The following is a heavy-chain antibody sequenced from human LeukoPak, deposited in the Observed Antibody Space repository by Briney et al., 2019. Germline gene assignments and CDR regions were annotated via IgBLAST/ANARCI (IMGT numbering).Heavy chain of an antibody. CDR1: GGSISSYY. D-gene: IGHD5-18*01. Sequence: NPSETLSLSCTVSGGSISSYYWSWIRQPPGKGLEWIGYIYYSGSTNYNPSLKSRVTISVDTSKNQFSLKLSSVTAADTAVYYCARGPRGYSYGYVGYWGQGTLVTVSS. CDR3: ARGPRGYSYGYVGY. V-gene: IGHV4-59*12. CDR2: IYYSGST. J-gene: IGHJ4*02.